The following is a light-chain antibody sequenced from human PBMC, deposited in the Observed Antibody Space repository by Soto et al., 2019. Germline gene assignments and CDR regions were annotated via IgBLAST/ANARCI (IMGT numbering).Light chain of an antibody. CDR3: QQNNRWPHIT. Sequence: EIVMTQSPAILSVSPGEGATLSCRASENVRTKAGCYQQKAGQAPRLRIYGASTRPTVIPDRFGGSGSGTQFTLTISRLQSDDSAVYFCQQNNRWPHITFGKGTGL. CDR1: ENVRTK. CDR2: GAS. V-gene: IGKV3-15*01. J-gene: IGKJ5*01.